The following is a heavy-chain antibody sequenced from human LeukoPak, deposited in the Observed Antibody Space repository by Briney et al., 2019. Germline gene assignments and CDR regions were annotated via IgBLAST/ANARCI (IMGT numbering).Heavy chain of an antibody. V-gene: IGHV1-18*01. CDR3: ARTNFHDTSGASNWFDP. CDR2: ISAYNGNT. J-gene: IGHJ5*02. D-gene: IGHD3-22*01. Sequence: ASVKVSCKASGYTFTSYGISWVRQAPGQGLEWMGWISAYNGNTNYAQKLQGRVTMTTDTSTSTAYMELSSLRSEDTAVYYCARTNFHDTSGASNWFDPWGQGTLVTVSS. CDR1: GYTFTSYG.